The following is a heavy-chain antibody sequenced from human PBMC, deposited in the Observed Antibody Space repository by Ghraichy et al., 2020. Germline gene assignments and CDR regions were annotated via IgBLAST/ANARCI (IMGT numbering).Heavy chain of an antibody. J-gene: IGHJ4*02. Sequence: GGSLRLSCAASGFTFSSYAMSWVRQAPGEGLEWVSAISGNSVSTYYADSVKGRFTISRDNSKNTLYLQMNSLRAEDTAVYYCATGYSYGPSWGQGTLVTVSS. CDR3: ATGYSYGPS. D-gene: IGHD5-18*01. CDR2: ISGNSVST. V-gene: IGHV3-23*01. CDR1: GFTFSSYA.